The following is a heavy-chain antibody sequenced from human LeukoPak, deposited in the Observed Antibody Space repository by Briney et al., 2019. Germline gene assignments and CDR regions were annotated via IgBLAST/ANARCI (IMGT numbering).Heavy chain of an antibody. D-gene: IGHD3-9*01. CDR3: ARSDYDVLTGYYPFEY. CDR2: INTDGSST. Sequence: GGSLRLSCAASGFTFSSYWMHWVRQAPGKGLVWVSRINTDGSSTSYADSVKGRFTISRDNAKNTLYLQMNSLRAEDTAVYYCARSDYDVLTGYYPFEYWGQGTLVTVSS. CDR1: GFTFSSYW. V-gene: IGHV3-74*01. J-gene: IGHJ4*02.